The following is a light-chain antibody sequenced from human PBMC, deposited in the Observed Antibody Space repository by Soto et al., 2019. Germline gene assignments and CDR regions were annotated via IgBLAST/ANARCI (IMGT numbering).Light chain of an antibody. CDR1: QSVSSG. J-gene: IGKJ1*01. CDR2: DAS. Sequence: EIVLTQSPGTLSLSPGERATLSCRASQSVSSGLAWYQQKPGQAPRLLMYDASTRATDIPDRFSCGGSGTDFTLTISRLEPEDFAVYYCQQYGGSHWTFGQGTKVEIK. CDR3: QQYGGSHWT. V-gene: IGKV3-20*01.